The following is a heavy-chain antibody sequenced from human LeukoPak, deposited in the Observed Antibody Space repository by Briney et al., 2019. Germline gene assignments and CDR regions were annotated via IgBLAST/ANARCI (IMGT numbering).Heavy chain of an antibody. CDR3: AKTGANVGF. V-gene: IGHV3-23*01. D-gene: IGHD4/OR15-4a*01. Sequence: PGGSLRLSCAASGFTFSSYAMSWVRQAPGKGLDWVSSINGGGGSTYYADSVKGRFTISRDNSKNTLYLQMNSLRAEDTAVYYRAKTGANVGFWGQGTLVTVSS. CDR2: INGGGGST. J-gene: IGHJ4*02. CDR1: GFTFSSYA.